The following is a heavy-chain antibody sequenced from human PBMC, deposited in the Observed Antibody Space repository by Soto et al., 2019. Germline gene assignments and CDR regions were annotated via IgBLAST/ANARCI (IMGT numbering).Heavy chain of an antibody. CDR3: AHRLVGADAFDI. Sequence: QITLKESGPTLVKPTQTLTLTCTFSGFSLSTSGVGVGWIRQPPGKALEWLALIYWDDDKRYSPPLKSRPTITKDTSKNQVVLTMTNMDPVDTATYYCAHRLVGADAFDIWGQGTMVTVSS. J-gene: IGHJ3*02. V-gene: IGHV2-5*02. CDR2: IYWDDDK. D-gene: IGHD2-15*01. CDR1: GFSLSTSGVG.